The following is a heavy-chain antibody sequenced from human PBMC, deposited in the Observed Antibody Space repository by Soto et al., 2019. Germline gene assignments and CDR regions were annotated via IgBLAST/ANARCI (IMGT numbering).Heavy chain of an antibody. J-gene: IGHJ6*02. CDR3: ARVGIQLWQDCGMDV. CDR2: IIPILGIA. CDR1: GGTFSSYT. Sequence: SVKVSCKASGGTFSSYTISWVRQAPGQGLEWMGRIIPILGIANYAQKFQGRVTITADKSTSTAYMELSSLRSEDTAVYYCARVGIQLWQDCGMDVWGQGTTVTV. V-gene: IGHV1-69*02. D-gene: IGHD5-18*01.